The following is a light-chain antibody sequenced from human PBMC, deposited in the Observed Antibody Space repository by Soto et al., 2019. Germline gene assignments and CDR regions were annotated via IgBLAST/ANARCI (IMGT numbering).Light chain of an antibody. Sequence: IVLTQSPAPLSLSPGERATLSCRASQSVSSYLAWYQQKHGQAPRLLIYDASNRATGIPARFSGSGSGTDFTLTISSLQPEDFAVYYCQQRSNWPLTFGGGTKVEIK. J-gene: IGKJ4*02. CDR2: DAS. CDR3: QQRSNWPLT. V-gene: IGKV3-11*01. CDR1: QSVSSY.